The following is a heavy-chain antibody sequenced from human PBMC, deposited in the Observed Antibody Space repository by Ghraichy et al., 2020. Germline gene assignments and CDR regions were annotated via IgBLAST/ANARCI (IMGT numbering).Heavy chain of an antibody. CDR3: ASVSNSSSFGYYYYYMDV. Sequence: SVKVSCKASGGTFSSYAISWVRQAPGQGLEWMGGIIPIFGTANYAQKFQGRVTITADESASTAYMELSSLRSEDTAVYYCASVSNSSSFGYYYYYMDVWGKGTTVTVSS. CDR2: IIPIFGTA. D-gene: IGHD6-6*01. CDR1: GGTFSSYA. J-gene: IGHJ6*03. V-gene: IGHV1-69*13.